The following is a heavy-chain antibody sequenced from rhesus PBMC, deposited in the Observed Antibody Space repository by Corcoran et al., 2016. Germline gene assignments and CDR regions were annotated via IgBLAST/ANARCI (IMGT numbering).Heavy chain of an antibody. CDR1: GYTFTDYY. CDR2: VYPEDGEA. V-gene: IGHV1-111*02. Sequence: EVQLVQSGAEVKKPGASVKISCKASGYTFTDYYLHWVRQAPGKWLEWMGRVYPEDGEARHVQKFQDIFTITADTSTDTAYMELSSLRSEDTAVYYCATMGQLALWGQGVLVTVSS. D-gene: IGHD6-25*01. CDR3: ATMGQLAL. J-gene: IGHJ4*01.